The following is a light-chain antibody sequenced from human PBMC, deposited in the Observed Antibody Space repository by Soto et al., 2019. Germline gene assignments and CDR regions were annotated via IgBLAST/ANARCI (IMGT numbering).Light chain of an antibody. CDR2: YDD. Sequence: QSVLTQPPSVSEAPRQRVTISCSGSSSNIGNNAVNWYQQLTGKAPKLLIYYDDLLPSGVSDRFSGSKSGTSASLAISGLQSEDEDDYYCAAWDDSLNGVVFGGGTKLTVL. J-gene: IGLJ2*01. CDR1: SSNIGNNA. CDR3: AAWDDSLNGVV. V-gene: IGLV1-36*01.